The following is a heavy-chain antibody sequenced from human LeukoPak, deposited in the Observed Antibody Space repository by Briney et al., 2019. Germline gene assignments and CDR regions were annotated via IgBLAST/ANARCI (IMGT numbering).Heavy chain of an antibody. CDR2: INPNSGGT. CDR1: GYTFTGYY. CDR3: ARVGPRGSYQLSD. Sequence: ASVKVSCKASGYTFTGYYMHWVRQAPGQGLEWMGWINPNSGGTNYAQKFQGRVTMTRDTSISTAYMELSRLRSDDTAVYYCARVGPRGSYQLSDWGQGTLVTVSS. J-gene: IGHJ4*02. V-gene: IGHV1-2*02. D-gene: IGHD1-26*01.